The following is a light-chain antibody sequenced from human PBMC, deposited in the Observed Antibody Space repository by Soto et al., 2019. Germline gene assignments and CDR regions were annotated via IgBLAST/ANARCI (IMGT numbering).Light chain of an antibody. J-gene: IGKJ1*01. Sequence: EIVLTQSPGTLSLSPGERATLSCRASQSVSSSYLAWYQQKPGQAPRLLIYGASSRATGIPDRCSGSGSGTAFTLTISRLEPEDLAVYYCQEYGSSPWTFGQGTKVEIK. V-gene: IGKV3-20*01. CDR1: QSVSSSY. CDR2: GAS. CDR3: QEYGSSPWT.